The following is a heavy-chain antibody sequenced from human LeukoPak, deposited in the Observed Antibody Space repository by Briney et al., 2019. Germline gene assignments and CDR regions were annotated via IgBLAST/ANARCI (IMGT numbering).Heavy chain of an antibody. CDR2: TFHRSKWYN. Sequence: SQTLSLTCAISGDSVSSNSAAWNWVRQSPSRGLEWLGRTFHRSKWYNDYAVFVKSRITINPDTSKNQFSLKLSSVTAADTAVYYCARDRGPYSGYDSYYFDYWGQGTLVTVSS. J-gene: IGHJ4*02. V-gene: IGHV6-1*01. CDR1: GDSVSSNSAA. D-gene: IGHD5-12*01. CDR3: ARDRGPYSGYDSYYFDY.